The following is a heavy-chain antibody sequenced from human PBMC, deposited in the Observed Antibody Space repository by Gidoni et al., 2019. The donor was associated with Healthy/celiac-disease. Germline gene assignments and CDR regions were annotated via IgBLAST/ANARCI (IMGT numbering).Heavy chain of an antibody. CDR2: ISRSSSYI. V-gene: IGHV3-21*01. Sequence: EVQLVESGGGLVKPGGSLRLSCAASGFTFSSYSMNWVRQAPGKGLEWVSSISRSSSYIYYADSVKGRFTISRDNAKNSLYLQMNSLRAEDTAVYYCARPDYYDSSGYYYAQPSGYWGQGTLVTVSS. D-gene: IGHD3-22*01. CDR3: ARPDYYDSSGYYYAQPSGY. J-gene: IGHJ4*02. CDR1: GFTFSSYS.